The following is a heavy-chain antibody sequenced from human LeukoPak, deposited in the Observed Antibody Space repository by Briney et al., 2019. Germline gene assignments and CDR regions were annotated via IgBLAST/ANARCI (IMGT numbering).Heavy chain of an antibody. CDR2: IMEDGSEK. CDR1: GFTLRNHW. D-gene: IGHD1-26*01. Sequence: AGGSLRLSCAASGFTLRNHWMSWVRQAPGKGLEWVANIMEDGSEKNYVDSVRGRFTISRDNSKNTLYLQMNSLRAEDTAVYYCAKTGKKKWELQAFDYWGQGTLVTVSS. V-gene: IGHV3-7*01. CDR3: AKTGKKKWELQAFDY. J-gene: IGHJ4*02.